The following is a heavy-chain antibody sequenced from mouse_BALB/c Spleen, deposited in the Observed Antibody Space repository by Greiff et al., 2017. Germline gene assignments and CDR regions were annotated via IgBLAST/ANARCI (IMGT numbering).Heavy chain of an antibody. CDR3: ASIYYDSWFAY. Sequence: EVQRVESGGGLVQPGGSRKLSCAASGFTFSSFGMHWVRQAPEKGLEWVAYISSGSSTIYYADTVKGRFTISRDNPKNTLFLQMTSLRSEDTAMYYCASIYYDSWFAYWGQGTLVTVSA. CDR1: GFTFSSFG. J-gene: IGHJ3*01. V-gene: IGHV5-17*02. D-gene: IGHD2-4*01. CDR2: ISSGSSTI.